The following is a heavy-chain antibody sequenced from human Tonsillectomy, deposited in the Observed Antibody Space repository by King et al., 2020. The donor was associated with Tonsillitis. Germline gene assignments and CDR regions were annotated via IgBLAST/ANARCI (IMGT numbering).Heavy chain of an antibody. J-gene: IGHJ5*02. CDR3: AKAMGSFGAGWVDP. D-gene: IGHD3-3*01. CDR1: GFTFSSYG. CDR2: ISYDGSNK. V-gene: IGHV3-30*18. Sequence: VQLVESGGGVVQPGRSLRLSCAASGFTFSSYGMHWVRQAPGKGLEWVAIISYDGSNKYYADSVKGRFTISRDNSKNTLYLQMNSLRAEDTAVYYCAKAMGSFGAGWVDPWGQGTLVTVSS.